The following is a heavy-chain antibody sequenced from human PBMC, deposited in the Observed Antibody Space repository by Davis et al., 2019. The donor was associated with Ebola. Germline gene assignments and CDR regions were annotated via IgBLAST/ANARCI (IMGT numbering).Heavy chain of an antibody. Sequence: GGSLRLSCAASGFTFSSYAMHWVRQAPGKGLEWVAVISYDGSNKYYADSVKGRFTISRDNSKNTLYLQMNSLRAEDTAVYYCAKVSVLYFDYWGQGTLVTVSS. CDR2: ISYDGSNK. CDR1: GFTFSSYA. V-gene: IGHV3-30-3*01. J-gene: IGHJ4*02. D-gene: IGHD2-8*01. CDR3: AKVSVLYFDY.